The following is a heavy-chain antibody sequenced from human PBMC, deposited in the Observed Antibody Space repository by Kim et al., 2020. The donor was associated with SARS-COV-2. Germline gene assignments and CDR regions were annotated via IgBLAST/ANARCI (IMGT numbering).Heavy chain of an antibody. CDR3: ARGRYYDFWSGYHYYYMDV. CDR1: GGSFSGYY. J-gene: IGHJ6*03. D-gene: IGHD3-3*01. Sequence: SETLSLTCAVYGGSFSGYYWSWIRQPPGKGLEWIGEINHSGSTNYNPSLKSRVTISVDTSKNQFSLKLSSVTAADTAVYYCARGRYYDFWSGYHYYYMDVWGKGTTVTVSS. CDR2: INHSGST. V-gene: IGHV4-34*01.